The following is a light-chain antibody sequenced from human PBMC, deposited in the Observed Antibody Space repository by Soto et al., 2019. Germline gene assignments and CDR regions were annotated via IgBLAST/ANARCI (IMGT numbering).Light chain of an antibody. Sequence: EIVLTQSPATLSLSPGERATLSCRASQSVSSYLAWYQQKPGQAPRLLIYDASNRATGITARFSGSRSGTGFTLTIGSLEPEDFAVYYCQQRSNWPRTFGQGTKVEIK. J-gene: IGKJ1*01. CDR1: QSVSSY. CDR3: QQRSNWPRT. V-gene: IGKV3-11*01. CDR2: DAS.